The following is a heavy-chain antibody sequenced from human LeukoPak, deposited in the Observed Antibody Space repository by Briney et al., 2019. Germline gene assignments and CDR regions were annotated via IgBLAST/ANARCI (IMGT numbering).Heavy chain of an antibody. V-gene: IGHV1-69*05. D-gene: IGHD3-3*01. CDR1: VGTFSSYA. J-gene: IGHJ5*02. CDR3: ARAQRMYYDFWSGYEYKNWFDP. Sequence: SVKVSCKASVGTFSSYAISWVRQAPGQGLEWMGGIIPIFGTANYAQKFQGRVTITTDESTSTAYMELSSLRSEDTAVYYCARAQRMYYDFWSGYEYKNWFDPWGQGTLVTVSS. CDR2: IIPIFGTA.